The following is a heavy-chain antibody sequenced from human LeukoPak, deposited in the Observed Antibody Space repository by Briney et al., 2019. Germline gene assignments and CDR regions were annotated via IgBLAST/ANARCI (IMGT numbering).Heavy chain of an antibody. Sequence: GGSLRLSCAASGFTFSSYWMSWVRQAPGKGLEWVANIKQDGSEKYYVDSVKGRFTISRDNAKSSLYLQMNSLRAEDTAVYYCARDQRSSSSEDAFDIWGQGTMVTVSS. D-gene: IGHD6-13*01. CDR2: IKQDGSEK. V-gene: IGHV3-7*01. CDR3: ARDQRSSSSEDAFDI. CDR1: GFTFSSYW. J-gene: IGHJ3*02.